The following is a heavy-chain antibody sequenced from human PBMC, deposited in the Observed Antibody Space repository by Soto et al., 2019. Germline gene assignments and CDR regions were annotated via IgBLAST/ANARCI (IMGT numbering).Heavy chain of an antibody. CDR1: GFTFNTYD. D-gene: IGHD2-21*01. J-gene: IGHJ4*01. Sequence: EVQLLESGGGLVQPGGSLRLSCAASGFTFNTYDMSWVRQAPGTGLEWVSSIATTGETTFYADSVRGRFTISRDNSKNTLFLQIITLRADVTARYYCVRHWGGWGPGTLVTVSS. V-gene: IGHV3-23*01. CDR2: IATTGETT. CDR3: VRHWGG.